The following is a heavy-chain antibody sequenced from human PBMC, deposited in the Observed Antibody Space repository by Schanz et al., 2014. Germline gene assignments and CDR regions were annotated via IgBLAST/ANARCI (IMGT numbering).Heavy chain of an antibody. V-gene: IGHV1-46*01. CDR2: INPTGGST. CDR3: ARAAYGGYTSTPLRY. J-gene: IGHJ4*02. Sequence: QVHLMQSGAEAKKPGASVKVSCKAFGYSFTTYFIHWVRLAPGQGFEWMGIINPTGGSTSYAQRFQGRVTVTRDTSTSTVYMELSSLRSEDTAVYYCARAAYGGYTSTPLRYWGQGTLVTVSS. CDR1: GYSFTTYF. D-gene: IGHD5-12*01.